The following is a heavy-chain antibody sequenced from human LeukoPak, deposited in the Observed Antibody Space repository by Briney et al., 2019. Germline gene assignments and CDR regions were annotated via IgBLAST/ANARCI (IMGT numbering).Heavy chain of an antibody. CDR1: GCTFRSYA. Sequence: GGSLRLSCAASGCTFRSYAMNWVRKAPGKGLEWVSVISDSGGSTYYGDSVKGRFTTSRDNSKNTLYLQMNSLRVEDTALYYCAKGSGSGWYGWFDPWGQGTLVTVSS. J-gene: IGHJ5*02. V-gene: IGHV3-23*01. D-gene: IGHD6-19*01. CDR3: AKGSGSGWYGWFDP. CDR2: ISDSGGST.